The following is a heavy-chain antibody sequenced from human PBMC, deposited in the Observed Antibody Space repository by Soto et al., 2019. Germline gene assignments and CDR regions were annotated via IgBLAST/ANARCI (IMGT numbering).Heavy chain of an antibody. D-gene: IGHD2-15*01. CDR2: ISGSGGST. Sequence: PGGSLRLSCAASGFTFGSYAMSWVRQAPGKGLEWVSAISGSGGSTYYADSVKGRFTISRDNSKNTLYLQMNSLRAEDTAVYYFAKDLIVVVLAATPGIHYSGQATLVTVSS. CDR3: AKDLIVVVLAATPGIHY. CDR1: GFTFGSYA. V-gene: IGHV3-23*01. J-gene: IGHJ4*02.